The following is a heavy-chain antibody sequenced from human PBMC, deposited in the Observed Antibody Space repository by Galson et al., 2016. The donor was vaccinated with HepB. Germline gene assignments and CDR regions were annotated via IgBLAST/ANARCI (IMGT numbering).Heavy chain of an antibody. D-gene: IGHD1-26*01. V-gene: IGHV4-39*01. CDR2: ISYSGSI. J-gene: IGHJ4*02. CDR3: ARLGFGSYHYFYDY. CDR1: GGSIRSSTYY. Sequence: ETLSLTCTVSGGSIRSSTYYWGWIRQPPGKGLEWIESISYSGSIYYKPSLKSRVTISLDTSKNPFSLVLSSVSAADTAIYYCARLGFGSYHYFYDYWGQGTLVTASS.